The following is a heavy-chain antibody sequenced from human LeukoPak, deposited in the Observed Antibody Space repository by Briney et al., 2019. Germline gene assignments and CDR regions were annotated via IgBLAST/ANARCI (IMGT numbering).Heavy chain of an antibody. Sequence: PSETLSLTCTVSGGSISSYYWSWIRQPPGKGLEWIGYIYYSGSTNYNPSLKSRVTISVDTSKNQFSLKLSSVTAADTAVYYCTRYRGASDYFDAFDVWGQGTMVTVSS. D-gene: IGHD5-12*01. CDR3: TRYRGASDYFDAFDV. CDR2: IYYSGST. J-gene: IGHJ3*01. V-gene: IGHV4-59*08. CDR1: GGSISSYY.